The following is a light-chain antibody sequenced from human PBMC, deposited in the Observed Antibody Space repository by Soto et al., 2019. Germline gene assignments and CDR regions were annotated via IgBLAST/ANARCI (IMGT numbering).Light chain of an antibody. CDR1: SSDVGSYNF. CDR2: EAT. CDR3: CSYAGSTTWV. V-gene: IGLV2-23*01. J-gene: IGLJ3*02. Sequence: QSALTQPASVSGSPGQSITISCTGTSSDVGSYNFVSWYQQRPGKAPKLMIFEATKRPSGVPNRFSGSKSGNTASLTISGLQAEDEADYYCCSYAGSTTWVFGGGTQLTVL.